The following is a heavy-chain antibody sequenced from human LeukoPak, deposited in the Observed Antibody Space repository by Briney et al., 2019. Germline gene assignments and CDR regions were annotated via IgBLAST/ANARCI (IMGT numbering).Heavy chain of an antibody. Sequence: PGGSLTLSCAPSRYTFSYYAMSWLRQAPGKGLEWVSGISGSGANTYYADSVKGRFTLSRDNSKNTLYLQMNSLRAVDTALYYWAKAATAQLALIYYFDCWGQGTLVTVSS. D-gene: IGHD2-15*01. J-gene: IGHJ4*02. V-gene: IGHV3-23*01. CDR1: RYTFSYYA. CDR3: AKAATAQLALIYYFDC. CDR2: ISGSGANT.